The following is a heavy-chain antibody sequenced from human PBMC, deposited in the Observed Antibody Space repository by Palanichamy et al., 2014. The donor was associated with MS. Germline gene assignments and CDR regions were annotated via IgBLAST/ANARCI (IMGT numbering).Heavy chain of an antibody. Sequence: QVQLVQSGAEAKKPGASVKVSCKASGYTFTGHYIHWVRQAPGHGLEWMGWVNPNSGGTKYPQKFQGRATMTRDTSISTASMELSRLRYDDTAVYYCARDVNDAFDYWGQGTLVTVSS. D-gene: IGHD2-8*01. CDR3: ARDVNDAFDY. CDR2: VNPNSGGT. V-gene: IGHV1-2*02. J-gene: IGHJ4*02. CDR1: GYTFTGHY.